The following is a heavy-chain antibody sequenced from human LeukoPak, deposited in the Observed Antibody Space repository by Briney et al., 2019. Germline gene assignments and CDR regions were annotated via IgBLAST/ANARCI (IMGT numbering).Heavy chain of an antibody. Sequence: SETLSLTCAVYGGSFSGYYRSWIRQPPGKGLEWIGEINHSGSTNYNPSLKSRVTISVDTSKNQFSLKLSSVTAADTAVYYCARAEKRITMIVVVTIPDAFDIWGQGTMVTVSS. CDR3: ARAEKRITMIVVVTIPDAFDI. D-gene: IGHD3-22*01. CDR1: GGSFSGYY. CDR2: INHSGST. V-gene: IGHV4-34*01. J-gene: IGHJ3*02.